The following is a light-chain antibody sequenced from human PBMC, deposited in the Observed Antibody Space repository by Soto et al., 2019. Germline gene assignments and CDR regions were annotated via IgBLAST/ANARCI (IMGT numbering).Light chain of an antibody. CDR3: QHLRT. CDR2: DAS. CDR1: QSVSSY. V-gene: IGKV3-11*01. J-gene: IGKJ1*01. Sequence: EIVLTQSPATLSLSPGERATLSCRASQSVSSYLAWYQQKPGQAPRLLIYDASNRATGIPARFSGSGSGTDFTLTISSLEPEDFAVYYCQHLRTFGQGTKVDSK.